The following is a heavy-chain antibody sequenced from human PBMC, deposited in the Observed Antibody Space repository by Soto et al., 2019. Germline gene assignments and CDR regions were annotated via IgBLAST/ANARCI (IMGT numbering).Heavy chain of an antibody. D-gene: IGHD4-4*01. V-gene: IGHV4-59*01. CDR2: IYYSGST. Sequence: SETLSPTCTVSGGSISSYYWSWIRQPPGKGLEWIGYIYYSGSTNYNPSLKSPVTISVDTSKNQFSLKLSSVTAADTAVYYCARGHDYSNYSPRYYYYYYMDVWGKGTTVTVSS. CDR3: ARGHDYSNYSPRYYYYYYMDV. J-gene: IGHJ6*03. CDR1: GGSISSYY.